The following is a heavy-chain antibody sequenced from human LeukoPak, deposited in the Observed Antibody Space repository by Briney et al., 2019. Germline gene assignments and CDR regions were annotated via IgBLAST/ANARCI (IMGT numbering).Heavy chain of an antibody. CDR2: ISSSSSYI. Sequence: PGGSLRLSCAASGFTISTYWMHWVRQAPGKGLEWVSSISSSSSYIYYADSVKGRFTISRDNAKNSLYLQMNSLRAEDTAVYYCARWVAGYSSGWYYFDYWGQGTLVTVSS. CDR1: GFTISTYW. V-gene: IGHV3-21*01. J-gene: IGHJ4*02. D-gene: IGHD6-19*01. CDR3: ARWVAGYSSGWYYFDY.